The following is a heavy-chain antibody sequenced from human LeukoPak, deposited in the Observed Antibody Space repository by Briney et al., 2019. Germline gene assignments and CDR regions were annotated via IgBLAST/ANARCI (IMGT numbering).Heavy chain of an antibody. J-gene: IGHJ4*02. CDR1: GDSINTYY. D-gene: IGHD4-17*01. V-gene: IGHV4-59*08. CDR3: AKGTDYGDFD. Sequence: ETLSLTCTVSGDSINTYYWSWIRQPPGKGLEWIGYIYYRVTSDYNPSLKSRVTISLDTSKNQFSLKLSSVTAADTAVYYCAKGTDYGDFDWGQGTLVTVSS. CDR2: IYYRVTS.